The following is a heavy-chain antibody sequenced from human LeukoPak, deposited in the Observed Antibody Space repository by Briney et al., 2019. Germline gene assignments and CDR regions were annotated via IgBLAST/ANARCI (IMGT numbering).Heavy chain of an antibody. CDR1: GFTFGSYG. CDR2: ISGSGDKS. V-gene: IGHV3-23*01. CDR3: ARDLYSNYWVYYYYYMDV. Sequence: PGGSLRLSCAASGFTFGSYGVNWVRQAPGKGLEWVSVISGSGDKSYYTDSVKGRFTVSRDNSKNTLYLQMNSLRAEDTAVYYCARDLYSNYWVYYYYYMDVWGKGTTVTVSS. J-gene: IGHJ6*03. D-gene: IGHD4-11*01.